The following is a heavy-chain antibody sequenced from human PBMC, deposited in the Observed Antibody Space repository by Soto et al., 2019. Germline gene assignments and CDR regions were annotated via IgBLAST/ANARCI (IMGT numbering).Heavy chain of an antibody. J-gene: IGHJ6*02. CDR1: GYTFTAYY. Sequence: AAVKVSCKASGYTFTAYYMHWVRPAPGQGLERMGWINPNSGGTNYAQKFQGCVTLTRDTSISTAYMELSRLRSDDTAVYYCARARRGYSYGYSLGLYYYYGMDVWGQGTTVTVSS. D-gene: IGHD5-18*01. V-gene: IGHV1-2*04. CDR2: INPNSGGT. CDR3: ARARRGYSYGYSLGLYYYYGMDV.